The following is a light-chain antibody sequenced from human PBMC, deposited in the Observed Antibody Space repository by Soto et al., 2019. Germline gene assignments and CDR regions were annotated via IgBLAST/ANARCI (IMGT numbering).Light chain of an antibody. V-gene: IGKV1-9*01. CDR1: QGISSY. Sequence: DIQLTQSPSFLSASVGDRVTITCRASQGISSYLAWYQQKPGKAPKLLIYAASTLQSGGPSRFSGSGSGTEFTLTISSLQPEDFATYYCQRHNSYPLTFGGGTKVEIK. CDR3: QRHNSYPLT. CDR2: AAS. J-gene: IGKJ4*01.